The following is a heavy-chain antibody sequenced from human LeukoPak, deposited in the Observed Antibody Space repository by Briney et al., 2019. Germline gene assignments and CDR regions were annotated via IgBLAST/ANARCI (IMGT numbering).Heavy chain of an antibody. CDR3: AANYSALSGYYSVFDY. CDR2: TYYNSIWYR. V-gene: IGHV6-1*01. D-gene: IGHD5-12*01. J-gene: IGHJ4*02. CDR1: GDSVSSNSAA. Sequence: SQTLSLTCDISGDSVSSNSAAWNWIRQSPSRGLEWLGRTYYNSIWYRDFALSVKSRITINPDTSKNQVSLQLNSVTPEDTAVYYCAANYSALSGYYSVFDYWGQGILVTVSS.